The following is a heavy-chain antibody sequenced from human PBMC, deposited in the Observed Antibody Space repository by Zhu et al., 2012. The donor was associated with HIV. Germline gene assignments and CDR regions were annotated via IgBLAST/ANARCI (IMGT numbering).Heavy chain of an antibody. CDR2: LRSKAYGGTT. J-gene: IGHJ6*04. V-gene: IGHV3-49*03. Sequence: EVQLVESGGGLVQPGRSLRLSCTTSGFIFGDYAMSWFRQAPGKGLEWVSFLRSKAYGGTTEYAASVKGRFTISRDDSKGIAYLQLNSLKTEDTAVYYCTRDRATGGGSGAVVWGKGTTVIVSS. D-gene: IGHD3-10*01. CDR1: GFIFGDYA. CDR3: TRDRATGGGSGAVV.